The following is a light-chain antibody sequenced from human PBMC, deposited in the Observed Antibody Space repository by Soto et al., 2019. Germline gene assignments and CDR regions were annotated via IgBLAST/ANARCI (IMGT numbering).Light chain of an antibody. V-gene: IGLV2-14*03. Sequence: QSALTQPASVSGSPGQSIAISCTGTSSDVGGYSYVSWYQQHPGKAPKLMIYDVTTRPSGVSNRFSGSKSGNTAALTISGLQAEDEADYYCSSYTSDTTGVFGTGTKVTVL. CDR1: SSDVGGYSY. CDR3: SSYTSDTTGV. J-gene: IGLJ1*01. CDR2: DVT.